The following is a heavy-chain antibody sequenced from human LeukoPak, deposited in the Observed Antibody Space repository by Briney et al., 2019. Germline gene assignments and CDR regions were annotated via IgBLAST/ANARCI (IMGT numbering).Heavy chain of an antibody. V-gene: IGHV3-23*01. J-gene: IGHJ4*02. CDR2: ISGSGGST. CDR1: GFTFSSYA. CDR3: AKEAPMVRGVKGYFDY. D-gene: IGHD3-10*01. Sequence: PGGSLRLSCAASGFTFSSYAMSWVRQAPGKGLEWVSAISGSGGSTYSADSVKGRFTISRDNSKNTLYLQMNSLRAEDTAVYYCAKEAPMVRGVKGYFDYWGQGTLVTVSS.